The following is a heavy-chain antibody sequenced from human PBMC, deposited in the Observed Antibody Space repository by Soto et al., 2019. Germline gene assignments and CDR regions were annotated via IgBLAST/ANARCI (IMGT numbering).Heavy chain of an antibody. CDR3: ARGRGYNPGYILERNDDYYALDV. V-gene: IGHV1-2*02. CDR1: GYSFANQA. D-gene: IGHD1-1*01. Sequence: ASVKVSCKTSGYSFANQAINWVRQAPGQGLEWMGWIKPNSGDTSYAQKFQGRVTMTRDTSISTGQMELSSLTSDDTAVYYCARGRGYNPGYILERNDDYYALDVWGQGTTVTVSS. CDR2: IKPNSGDT. J-gene: IGHJ6*02.